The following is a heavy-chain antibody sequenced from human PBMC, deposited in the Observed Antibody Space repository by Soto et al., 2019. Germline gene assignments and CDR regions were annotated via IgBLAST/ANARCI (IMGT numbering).Heavy chain of an antibody. CDR1: GFTFSNSA. J-gene: IGHJ4*02. Sequence: TGGSMRLSCAASGFTFSNSAMSWVSQAPGKGLEWVSVISGSGGSTYYADSVKGRFTISRDNSKNTLYLHMNSLRAEDAAVYYCAKDRGEYTSSPCDSWGQGTLVTVSS. D-gene: IGHD3-10*01. CDR2: ISGSGGST. CDR3: AKDRGEYTSSPCDS. V-gene: IGHV3-23*01.